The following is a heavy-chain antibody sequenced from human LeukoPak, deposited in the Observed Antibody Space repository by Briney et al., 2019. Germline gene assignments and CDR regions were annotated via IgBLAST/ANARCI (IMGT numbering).Heavy chain of an antibody. V-gene: IGHV3-21*01. J-gene: IGHJ2*01. CDR3: TRDASVGDLYWYFDL. Sequence: GGSLRLSCAASGFTFSSYSMNWVRQAPGKGLEWVSSISSSSSYIYYADSVKGRFTISRDNARSSLSLQMNGLRAEDTAVYYCTRDASVGDLYWYFDLWGRGILVTVSS. CDR2: ISSSSSYI. D-gene: IGHD3-16*01. CDR1: GFTFSSYS.